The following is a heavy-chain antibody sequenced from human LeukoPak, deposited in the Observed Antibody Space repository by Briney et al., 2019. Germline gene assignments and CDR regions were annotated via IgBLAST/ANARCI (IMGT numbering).Heavy chain of an antibody. CDR2: ISSTRSTI. CDR3: ARLTRQLSGSSNDY. D-gene: IGHD3-10*01. J-gene: IGHJ4*02. V-gene: IGHV3-48*01. Sequence: GGSLRLSCTASGFTFSSYSMNWVRQIPGKRLEWVSYISSTRSTIYYADSVKGRFTVSRDNAKNSLYLQMNSLRAEDTAVYYCARLTRQLSGSSNDYWGQGTLVTVSS. CDR1: GFTFSSYS.